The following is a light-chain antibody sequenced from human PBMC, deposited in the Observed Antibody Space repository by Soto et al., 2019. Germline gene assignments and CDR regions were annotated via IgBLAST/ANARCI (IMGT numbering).Light chain of an antibody. CDR2: EGS. CDR3: CSYAGGTTFWLI. CDR1: SNDIGSYNF. J-gene: IGLJ2*01. Sequence: QSALTQPASVSGSPGQSITISCTGTSNDIGSYNFVSWYQQHPGKAPKLILYEGSKRPSGGSPRFSGSKSDSTASLTVSGLQAEDEADYYCCSYAGGTTFWLIFGGGTQLTVL. V-gene: IGLV2-23*03.